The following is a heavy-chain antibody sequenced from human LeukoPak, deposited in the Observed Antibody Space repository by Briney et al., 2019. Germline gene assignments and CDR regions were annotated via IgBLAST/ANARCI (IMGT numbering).Heavy chain of an antibody. V-gene: IGHV3-7*01. Sequence: GSLRLSFATSGFPFSSNWMSWVRPPPGRGLDWVANIKPDGSAEYYAASVKGRFTVSRDNAKNSLYLQMNSLRVEDTAVYYCARANNSSWRDWGQGTLVTVSS. CDR1: GFPFSSNW. J-gene: IGHJ4*02. CDR3: ARANNSSWRD. D-gene: IGHD6-13*01. CDR2: IKPDGSAE.